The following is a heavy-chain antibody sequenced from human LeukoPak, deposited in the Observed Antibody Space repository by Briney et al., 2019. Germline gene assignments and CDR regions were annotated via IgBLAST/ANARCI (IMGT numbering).Heavy chain of an antibody. V-gene: IGHV4-4*07. CDR3: ASTYYDFPYYFDY. CDR2: MYPSGSS. CDR1: GGSINSFY. J-gene: IGHJ4*02. Sequence: PSETLSLTCTVSGGSINSFYWIWIRQPAGKGLEWIGRMYPSGSSNYNPSLKSRVTMSVDRSKNQVSLRLSSVTAADTAVYYCASTYYDFPYYFDYWGQGTLVTVSS. D-gene: IGHD3-3*01.